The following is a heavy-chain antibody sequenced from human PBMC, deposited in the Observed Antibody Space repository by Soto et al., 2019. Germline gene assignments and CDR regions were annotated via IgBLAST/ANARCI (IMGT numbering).Heavy chain of an antibody. CDR2: MNPNSGNT. CDR1: GYTFTSHD. D-gene: IGHD2-2*01. J-gene: IGHJ3*02. CDR3: AREYQLLHDAFDI. Sequence: ASVKVSCKASGYTFTSHDINWVRQATGQGLEWMGWMNPNSGNTGYAQKFQGRVTMTRNTSISTAYMELSSLRSEDTAVYYCAREYQLLHDAFDIWGQGTMVTVSS. V-gene: IGHV1-8*01.